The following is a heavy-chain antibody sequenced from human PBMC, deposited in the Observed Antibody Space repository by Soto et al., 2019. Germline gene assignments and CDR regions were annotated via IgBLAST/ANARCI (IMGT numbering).Heavy chain of an antibody. D-gene: IGHD2-15*01. CDR3: ARLYCSGGSCYGA. CDR1: GGTFSSYT. CDR2: IIPILGIA. Sequence: QVQLVQSGAEVKKPGSSVKVSCKASGGTFSSYTISWVRQAPGQGLEWMGRIIPILGIANYAQKFQGRVTINADKSTSTAYMELSSLRSEDTAVYYCARLYCSGGSCYGAWGQGTLVTVSS. V-gene: IGHV1-69*02. J-gene: IGHJ4*02.